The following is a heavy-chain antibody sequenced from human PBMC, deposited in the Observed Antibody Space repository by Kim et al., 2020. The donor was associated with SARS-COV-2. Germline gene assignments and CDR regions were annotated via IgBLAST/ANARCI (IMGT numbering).Heavy chain of an antibody. CDR2: IYTSGTT. CDR3: ARTGKKVIIDYNYYGMDV. Sequence: SETLSLTCTVSGDSVSDYYWTWIRQPAGKGLEWIGRIYTSGTTNYNPSLRSRVTMSIDTPKNEFSLKLTSVTAADTAVYYCARTGKKVIIDYNYYGMDVWGQGTTVTGSS. D-gene: IGHD4-4*01. CDR1: GDSVSDYY. V-gene: IGHV4-4*07. J-gene: IGHJ6*02.